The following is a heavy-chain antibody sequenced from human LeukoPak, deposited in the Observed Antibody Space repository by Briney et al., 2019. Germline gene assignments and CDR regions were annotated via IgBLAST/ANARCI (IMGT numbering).Heavy chain of an antibody. CDR1: GYTFTGYY. D-gene: IGHD2-2*01. Sequence: ASVKVSCKASGYTFTGYYVHWVRQAPGQGLEWMGWINPNSGGTNYAQKFQGRVTMTRDTSISTAYMELSRLRSDDTAVYYCAREEYCSSTSCANFDYWGQGTLVTVSS. J-gene: IGHJ4*02. CDR3: AREEYCSSTSCANFDY. CDR2: INPNSGGT. V-gene: IGHV1-2*02.